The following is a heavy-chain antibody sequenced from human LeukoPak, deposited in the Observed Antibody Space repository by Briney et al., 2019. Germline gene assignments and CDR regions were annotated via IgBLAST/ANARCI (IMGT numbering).Heavy chain of an antibody. D-gene: IGHD3-22*01. V-gene: IGHV4-34*01. CDR2: INHSGST. Sequence: SETLSLTCAVYGGSFSGYYWSWIRQPPGKGLEWIGEINHSGSTNYNPSLKSRVTISVDTPKNQFSLKLSSVTAADTAVYYCARGRGSSGYYPYYYYYYGMDVWGQGTTVTVSS. CDR3: ARGRGSSGYYPYYYYYYGMDV. CDR1: GGSFSGYY. J-gene: IGHJ6*02.